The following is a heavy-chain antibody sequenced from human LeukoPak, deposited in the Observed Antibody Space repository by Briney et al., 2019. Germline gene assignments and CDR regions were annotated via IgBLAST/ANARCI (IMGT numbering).Heavy chain of an antibody. CDR3: AREDTVTTLGSYYYYGMDV. Sequence: TGGSLRLSCAASGFTFSSYSMNWVRQAPGKGLEWVSSISSSSSYIYYADSVKGRFTISRDNAKNSLYLQMNSLRAEDTAVYYCAREDTVTTLGSYYYYGMDVWGQGTTVTVSS. CDR1: GFTFSSYS. D-gene: IGHD4-17*01. V-gene: IGHV3-21*01. CDR2: ISSSSSYI. J-gene: IGHJ6*02.